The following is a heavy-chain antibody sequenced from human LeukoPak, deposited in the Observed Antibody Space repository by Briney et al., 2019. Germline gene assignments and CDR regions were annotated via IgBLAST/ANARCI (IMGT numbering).Heavy chain of an antibody. V-gene: IGHV1-69*05. J-gene: IGHJ4*02. Sequence: SVKVSCKASGYTFTGYYMHWVRQAPGQGLEWMGGIIPIFGTANYAQKFQGRVTITTDESTSTAYMELSRLRSDDTAVYYCATTRRYSSSWLFDYWGQGTLATVSS. CDR2: IIPIFGTA. CDR3: ATTRRYSSSWLFDY. CDR1: GYTFTGYY. D-gene: IGHD6-13*01.